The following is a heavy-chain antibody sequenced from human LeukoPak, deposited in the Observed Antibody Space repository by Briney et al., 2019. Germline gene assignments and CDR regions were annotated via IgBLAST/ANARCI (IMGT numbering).Heavy chain of an antibody. CDR3: ARGGGITMIVVAYFDY. CDR2: INHSGST. D-gene: IGHD3-22*01. J-gene: IGHJ4*02. Sequence: SETLSLTCAVYGGSFSGYYWTYIRQPPGKGLEWIGEINHSGSTNYNPSLKSRVTISVDTSKNQFSLKLSSVTAADTAVYYCARGGGITMIVVAYFDYWGQGTLVTVSS. CDR1: GGSFSGYY. V-gene: IGHV4-34*01.